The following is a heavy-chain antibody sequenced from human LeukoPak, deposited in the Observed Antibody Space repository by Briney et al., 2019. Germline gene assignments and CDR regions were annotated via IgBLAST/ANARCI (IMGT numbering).Heavy chain of an antibody. J-gene: IGHJ4*02. D-gene: IGHD3-3*01. Sequence: TPSDTLSLTCTVSGGSISTNNYYSGWIRQPPGKGLEWVVRVFFRGNTYYNPSLKRRFTISIDTSKDQFSLKLTSVTAADTAIFYCARHGYDVLSGLFDYWGQGALVTVSS. CDR2: VFFRGNT. CDR1: GGSISTNNYY. V-gene: IGHV4-39*01. CDR3: ARHGYDVLSGLFDY.